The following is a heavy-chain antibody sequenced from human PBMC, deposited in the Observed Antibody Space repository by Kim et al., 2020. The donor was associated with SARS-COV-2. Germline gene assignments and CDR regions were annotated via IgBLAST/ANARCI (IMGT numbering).Heavy chain of an antibody. J-gene: IGHJ4*02. V-gene: IGHV4-39*01. D-gene: IGHD3-3*01. CDR3: ARSHYDFWSGYYSVFDY. CDR1: GGSISSSSYY. Sequence: SETLSLTCTVSGGSISSSSYYWGWIRQPPGKGLEWIGSIYYSGSTYYNPSLKSRVTISVDTSKNQFSLKLSSVTAADTAVYYCARSHYDFWSGYYSVFDYWGQGTLVTVSS. CDR2: IYYSGST.